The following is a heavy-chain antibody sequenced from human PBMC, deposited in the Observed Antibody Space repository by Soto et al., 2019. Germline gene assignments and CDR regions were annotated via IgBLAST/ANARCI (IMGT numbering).Heavy chain of an antibody. J-gene: IGHJ4*02. CDR1: GYTFTGYY. CDR3: ARSLYCSGGSCYPSSTPFDY. CDR2: INPTSGGT. D-gene: IGHD2-15*01. Sequence: ASVKVSCKASGYTFTGYYMHWVRQAPGQGLEWMGWINPTSGGTNYAQKFQGWVTMTRDTSISTAYMELGRLRSDDTAVYYCARSLYCSGGSCYPSSTPFDYWGQGTLVTVSS. V-gene: IGHV1-2*04.